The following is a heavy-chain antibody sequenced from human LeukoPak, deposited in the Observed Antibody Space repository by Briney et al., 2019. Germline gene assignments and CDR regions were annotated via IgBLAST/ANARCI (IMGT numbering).Heavy chain of an antibody. D-gene: IGHD1-7*01. CDR3: GREIPGGTTSLDC. V-gene: IGHV3-7*04. Sequence: GGSLRLSCAASGFTFSNYWTSWVRQAPGKGLEWVANIKEDGSDKNYVDSVRGRFTISRDNAKNALYLQMNSLRAEDTAVYYCGREIPGGTTSLDCWGQGTVVTVSS. J-gene: IGHJ4*02. CDR2: IKEDGSDK. CDR1: GFTFSNYW.